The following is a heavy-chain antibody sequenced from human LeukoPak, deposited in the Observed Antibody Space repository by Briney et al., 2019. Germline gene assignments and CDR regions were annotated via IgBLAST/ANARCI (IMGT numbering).Heavy chain of an antibody. CDR2: IYYSGNT. V-gene: IGHV4-39*02. CDR1: GGSISSSSYY. Sequence: SETLSLTCTVSGGSISSSSYYWGWIRQPPGKGLEWIGSIYYSGNTFYSPSLKSRVTISVDTSKNQFSLKLSSVTATDTAVYYCAREDSGYDFEYWGQGTLVTV. J-gene: IGHJ4*02. D-gene: IGHD5-12*01. CDR3: AREDSGYDFEY.